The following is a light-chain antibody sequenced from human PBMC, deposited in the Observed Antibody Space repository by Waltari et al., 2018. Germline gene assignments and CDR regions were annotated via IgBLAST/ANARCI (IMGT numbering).Light chain of an antibody. CDR1: SGHSDYA. CDR3: QTWGFGIEV. CDR2: VSSDGIH. Sequence: QLVLTQPPSASASLGASATPTCTLSSGHSDYAIAWPQQQPRKGPRYWMRVSSDGIHKKGDGIPDRFSGSSSCAERFLTISSLQSEDEADYFFQTWGFGIEVFGGGTKLTVL. J-gene: IGLJ3*02. V-gene: IGLV4-69*01.